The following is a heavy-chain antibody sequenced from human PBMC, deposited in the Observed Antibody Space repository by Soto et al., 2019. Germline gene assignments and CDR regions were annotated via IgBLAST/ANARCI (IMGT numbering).Heavy chain of an antibody. CDR3: ASTYYYDSSGYYLYLGY. J-gene: IGHJ4*02. Sequence: QVQLVQSGAEVKKPGSSVKVSCKASGGTFSSYAISWVRQAPGQGLEWMGGIIPIFGTANYAQKFQGRVTITADESTSTAYMEQSSLRSEDTAVYYCASTYYYDSSGYYLYLGYWGQGTLVTVSS. D-gene: IGHD3-22*01. CDR2: IIPIFGTA. V-gene: IGHV1-69*12. CDR1: GGTFSSYA.